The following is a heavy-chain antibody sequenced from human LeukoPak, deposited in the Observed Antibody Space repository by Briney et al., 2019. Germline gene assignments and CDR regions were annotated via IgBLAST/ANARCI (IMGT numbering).Heavy chain of an antibody. CDR3: ARDMEMATIGAFDI. J-gene: IGHJ3*02. CDR1: GYTFSSYG. CDR2: INPSGGST. V-gene: IGHV1-46*01. D-gene: IGHD5-24*01. Sequence: ASVKVSCKASGYTFSSYGITWVRQAPGQGLEWMGIINPSGGSTSYAQKFQGRVTMTRDTSTSTVYMELSSLRSEDTAVYYCARDMEMATIGAFDIWGQGTMVTVSS.